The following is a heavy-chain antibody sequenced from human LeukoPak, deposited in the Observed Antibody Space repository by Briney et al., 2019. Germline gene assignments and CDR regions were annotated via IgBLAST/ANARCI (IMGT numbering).Heavy chain of an antibody. CDR1: GFTVSSTY. Sequence: PGGSLRLSCAASGFTVSSTYMSWVRQAPGKGLEWVSVVYSGGSTYYADSVKGRFTISRDNSKNTLFLQMNSLRAEDTAVYYCAKLLPAGYGDYVSLDYWGQGTLVTVSS. CDR3: AKLLPAGYGDYVSLDY. J-gene: IGHJ4*02. CDR2: VYSGGST. D-gene: IGHD4-17*01. V-gene: IGHV3-66*04.